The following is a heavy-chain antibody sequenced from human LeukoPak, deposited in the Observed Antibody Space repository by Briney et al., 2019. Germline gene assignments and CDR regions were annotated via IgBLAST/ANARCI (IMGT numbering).Heavy chain of an antibody. CDR3: ARGSPYLYYYYMDV. CDR2: IIPIFGTA. Sequence: ASVKVSCKASGGTFSSYAISWVRQAPGQGLEWMGGIIPIFGTANYAQKFQGRVTITADKSTSTAYMELSSLRSEDTAVYYCARGSPYLYYYYMDVWGKGTTVTVSS. CDR1: GGTFSSYA. D-gene: IGHD2-2*02. V-gene: IGHV1-69*06. J-gene: IGHJ6*03.